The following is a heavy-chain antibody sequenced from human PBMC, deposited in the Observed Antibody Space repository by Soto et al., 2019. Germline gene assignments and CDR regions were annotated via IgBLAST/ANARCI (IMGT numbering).Heavy chain of an antibody. CDR3: ARDQGYCSGGSCYVAGY. V-gene: IGHV3-74*01. D-gene: IGHD2-15*01. J-gene: IGHJ4*02. Sequence: GGSLRLSCAASGFTFSSYWMHWVRQAPGKGLVWVSRINSDGSSTNYADSVKGRFTISRDNAKNTLYLQMNSLRAEDTAVYYCARDQGYCSGGSCYVAGYWGRGTLVTVS. CDR2: INSDGSST. CDR1: GFTFSSYW.